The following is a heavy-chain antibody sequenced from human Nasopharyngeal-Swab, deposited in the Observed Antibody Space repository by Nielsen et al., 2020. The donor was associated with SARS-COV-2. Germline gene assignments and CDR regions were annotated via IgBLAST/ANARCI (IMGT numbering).Heavy chain of an antibody. D-gene: IGHD1-26*01. CDR1: GFTFGDYA. V-gene: IGHV3-49*01. CDR3: AMSVGSFYGQGAFDI. CDR2: IRSKTFGGAP. Sequence: GGSLRLSCTTSGFTFGDYAMSWFRQAPGKGLGWVGFIRSKTFGGAPEYAASVKGRFTISIDGAESIAYLQMNSLETEDTGVYYCAMSVGSFYGQGAFDIWGQGTMVTVSS. J-gene: IGHJ3*02.